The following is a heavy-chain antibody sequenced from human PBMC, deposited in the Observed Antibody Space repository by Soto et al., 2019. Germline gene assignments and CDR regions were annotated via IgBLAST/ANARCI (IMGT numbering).Heavy chain of an antibody. Sequence: ASVKVSCKASGYTFTSYGISWVRQAPGQGLEWMGWISAYNGNTNYAQKLQGRVTMTTDTSTSTAYMELRSLRPDDTAVYYCARGLGAAAALRVANWFDPWGQGTLVTVSS. J-gene: IGHJ5*02. CDR2: ISAYNGNT. D-gene: IGHD6-13*01. CDR3: ARGLGAAAALRVANWFDP. V-gene: IGHV1-18*01. CDR1: GYTFTSYG.